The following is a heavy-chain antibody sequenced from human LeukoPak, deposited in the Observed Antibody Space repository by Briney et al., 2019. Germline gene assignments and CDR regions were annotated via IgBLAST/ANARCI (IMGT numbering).Heavy chain of an antibody. V-gene: IGHV4-4*09. CDR1: GGSISSYY. Sequence: SETLSLTCTVSGGSISSYYWSWIRQPPGKGLEWIGYIYTSGSTNYNPSLKSRVTISVDTSKNQFSLMLSSVTAADTAVYYCARQAEYCSGGTCYLGAFDIWGQGTMVTVSS. D-gene: IGHD2-15*01. J-gene: IGHJ3*02. CDR3: ARQAEYCSGGTCYLGAFDI. CDR2: IYTSGST.